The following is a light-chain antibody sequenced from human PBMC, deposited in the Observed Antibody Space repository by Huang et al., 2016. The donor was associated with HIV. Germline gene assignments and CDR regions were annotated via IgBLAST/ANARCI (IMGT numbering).Light chain of an antibody. CDR1: ESVNNK. Sequence: EVVMTQSPGTLSVSPGKRATLSCKTSESVNNKLVWYQQKPGQAPRLLIYSTSTRATGVPARFSGGGSGTEFTLTISSLQSEDFGIYYCQQYSNWPPMYTFGQGTKLEI. CDR2: STS. CDR3: QQYSNWPPMYT. J-gene: IGKJ2*01. V-gene: IGKV3-15*01.